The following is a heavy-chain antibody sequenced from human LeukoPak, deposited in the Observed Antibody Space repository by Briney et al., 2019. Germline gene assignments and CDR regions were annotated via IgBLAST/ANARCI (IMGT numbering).Heavy chain of an antibody. D-gene: IGHD5-12*01. V-gene: IGHV1-2*06. J-gene: IGHJ5*02. CDR3: HPIVATDPNWFDP. CDR2: INPNSGGT. Sequence: ASVKVSCKASGYTFTGYYIHWVRQAPGQGLEWMGRINPNSGGTNYAQKFQGRVTMTRDTSINTAYMELGRLRSDDTAVYYCHPIVATDPNWFDPWGQGTLVTVSS. CDR1: GYTFTGYY.